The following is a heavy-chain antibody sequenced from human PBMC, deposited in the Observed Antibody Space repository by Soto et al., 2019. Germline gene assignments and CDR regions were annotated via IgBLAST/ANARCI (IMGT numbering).Heavy chain of an antibody. V-gene: IGHV4-39*01. CDR2: IYYSGST. Sequence: SETLSLTCTVSGGSISSSGYYWGWIRQPPGKGLEWIGNIYYSGSTYYNPSLKSRVTISVDASKNQFSLKLSSVTAADTAVYYCASLVVVAEDNYFDYWGQGTLVTVSS. D-gene: IGHD2-15*01. J-gene: IGHJ4*02. CDR3: ASLVVVAEDNYFDY. CDR1: GGSISSSGYY.